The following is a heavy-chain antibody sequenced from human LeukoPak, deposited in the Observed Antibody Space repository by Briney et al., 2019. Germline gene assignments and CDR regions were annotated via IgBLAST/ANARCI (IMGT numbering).Heavy chain of an antibody. D-gene: IGHD5-18*01. CDR2: IYHSGST. V-gene: IGHV4-30-2*01. CDR1: GGSISSGGYS. CDR3: ARGPPSSLGYLYYFDY. Sequence: SETLSLTCAVSGGSISSGGYSWSWIRQPPGKGLEWIGYIYHSGSTYYNPSLKSRVSISVDGSKIHFSLKLSSVTAADTAVYYCARGPPSSLGYLYYFDYWGQGTLVTVSS. J-gene: IGHJ4*02.